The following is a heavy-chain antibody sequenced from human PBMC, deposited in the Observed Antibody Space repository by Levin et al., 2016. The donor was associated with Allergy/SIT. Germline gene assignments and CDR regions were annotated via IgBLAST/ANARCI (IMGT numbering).Heavy chain of an antibody. J-gene: IGHJ5*02. CDR2: INPSGGST. Sequence: WVRQAPGQGLEWMGIINPSGGSTSYAQKFQGRVTMTRDTSTSTVYMELSSLRSEDTAVYYCARFRGYCSGGSCYYGFDPWGQGTLVTVSS. D-gene: IGHD2-15*01. CDR3: ARFRGYCSGGSCYYGFDP. V-gene: IGHV1-46*03.